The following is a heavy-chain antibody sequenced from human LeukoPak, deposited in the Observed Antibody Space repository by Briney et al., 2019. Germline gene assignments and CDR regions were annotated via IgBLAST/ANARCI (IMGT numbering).Heavy chain of an antibody. Sequence: GGSLRLSCAASGFTFSSYAMSWVRQAPGKGLEWVSAITGSGDGTSAADSVTGRFTISRDNSKNTLYLQMNSLRAEDTAVYYCAKGQRFYGEYYFDYWGQGTLVTVSS. CDR1: GFTFSSYA. CDR2: ITGSGDGT. D-gene: IGHD4-17*01. V-gene: IGHV3-23*01. CDR3: AKGQRFYGEYYFDY. J-gene: IGHJ4*02.